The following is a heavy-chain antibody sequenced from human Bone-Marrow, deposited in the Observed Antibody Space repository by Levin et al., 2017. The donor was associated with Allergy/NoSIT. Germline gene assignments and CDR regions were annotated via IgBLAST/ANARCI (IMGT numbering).Heavy chain of an antibody. CDR3: VRDFAWIPDH. CDR1: GYPFINYG. Sequence: GASVKVSCKASGYPFINYGFSWMRQAPGQGLEWMGWIRVSDNYTNYAQKFQDRLTMTTDTSTSTANMELRTLRSDDSAAYYCVRDFAWIPDHWGQGTRVTVSS. J-gene: IGHJ4*02. CDR2: IRVSDNYT. V-gene: IGHV1-18*01. D-gene: IGHD3-9*01.